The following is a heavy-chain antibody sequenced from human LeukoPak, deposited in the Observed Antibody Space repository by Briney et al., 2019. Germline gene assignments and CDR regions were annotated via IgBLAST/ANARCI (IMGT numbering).Heavy chain of an antibody. CDR3: AKVPDIVVVPAAGQDY. Sequence: GGSLRPSCAASGFTFSSYAMSWVRQAPGKGLEWVSAISGSGGSTYYADSVKGRFTISRDNSKDTLYLQMNSLRAEDTAVYYCAKVPDIVVVPAAGQDYWGQGTLVTVSS. CDR2: ISGSGGST. CDR1: GFTFSSYA. V-gene: IGHV3-23*01. J-gene: IGHJ4*02. D-gene: IGHD2-2*01.